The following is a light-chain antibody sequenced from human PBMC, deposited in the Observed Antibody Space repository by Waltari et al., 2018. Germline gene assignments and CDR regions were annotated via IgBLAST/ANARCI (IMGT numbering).Light chain of an antibody. Sequence: EIELTQSPATLSVSPGERATLSCRASQSIGSALAWYQQKPGQGPRLLFYGASTRATGIQARFSGSGSGTDFTLTISGLQSEDFADYYCQQYDVWPLTFGGGTKVHIK. CDR2: GAS. CDR1: QSIGSA. J-gene: IGKJ4*01. CDR3: QQYDVWPLT. V-gene: IGKV3D-15*01.